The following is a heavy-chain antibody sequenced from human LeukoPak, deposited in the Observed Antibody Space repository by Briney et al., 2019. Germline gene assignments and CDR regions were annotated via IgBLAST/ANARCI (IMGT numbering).Heavy chain of an antibody. V-gene: IGHV4-59*01. CDR2: LSKSGNT. D-gene: IGHD6-6*01. Sequence: SETLSLTCTVSGGSISSYYWSWIRLPPGKGLEWIGYLSKSGNTNYSPSLKSRVTIFGDTSKNQFFLKLSSVTAADTAVYYCASLIAARRMSYWGQGTLVTVSS. J-gene: IGHJ4*02. CDR1: GGSISSYY. CDR3: ASLIAARRMSY.